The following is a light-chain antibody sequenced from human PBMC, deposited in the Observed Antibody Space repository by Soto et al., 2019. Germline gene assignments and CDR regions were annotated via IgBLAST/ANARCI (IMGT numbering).Light chain of an antibody. CDR3: QQRSNWPST. J-gene: IGKJ4*01. CDR2: DAS. CDR1: QSVSRN. V-gene: IGKV3-11*01. Sequence: EIVLTQSPATLSLSPGERATLSCRASQSVSRNLAWYQQKPGQAPRLLIYDASNRATGIPARFSGSGSGTDFTLTITSLEPEDLAVYYCQQRSNWPSTFGGGTKVEI.